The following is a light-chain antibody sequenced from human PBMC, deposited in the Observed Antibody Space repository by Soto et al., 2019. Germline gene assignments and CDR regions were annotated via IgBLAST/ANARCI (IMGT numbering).Light chain of an antibody. Sequence: SQSPGALSLSPGERATLSCRASQSVSSSYLAWYQQKPGQAPRLLIYGASSGATGIPDRFSGSGSGTDFTLTISRLEPEDFAVYYCQQYGSSPWPFGQGTKVDI. CDR2: GAS. CDR1: QSVSSSY. CDR3: QQYGSSPWP. V-gene: IGKV3-20*01. J-gene: IGKJ1*01.